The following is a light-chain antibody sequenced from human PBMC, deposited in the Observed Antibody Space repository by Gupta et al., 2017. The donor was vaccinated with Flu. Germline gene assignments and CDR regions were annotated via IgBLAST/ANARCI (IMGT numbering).Light chain of an antibody. CDR3: QQYGSSPGIT. CDR2: GAS. Sequence: EIVLTQSPGTLPLSPGERATLSCRASQSVSSSYLAWYQQKPGQAPRRLIYGASSRATGIPDRFSGSGSGTDFTLTISRLEPEDFAVYYCQQYGSSPGITFGQGTRLEIK. CDR1: QSVSSSY. V-gene: IGKV3-20*01. J-gene: IGKJ5*01.